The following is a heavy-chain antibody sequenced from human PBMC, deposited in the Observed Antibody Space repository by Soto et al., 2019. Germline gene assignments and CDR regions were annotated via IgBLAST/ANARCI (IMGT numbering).Heavy chain of an antibody. Sequence: HSDTMYLTCTVSGDSVNNYYWTWVRQPPGKSLEWIGYIYYSGSTNYNPSLKSRVTISVDTSKNQFSLNLISVTAADTAVYYCARSSGWDFDYWGQGTLVTVSS. CDR2: IYYSGST. J-gene: IGHJ4*02. CDR3: ARSSGWDFDY. D-gene: IGHD6-19*01. V-gene: IGHV4-59*02. CDR1: GDSVNNYY.